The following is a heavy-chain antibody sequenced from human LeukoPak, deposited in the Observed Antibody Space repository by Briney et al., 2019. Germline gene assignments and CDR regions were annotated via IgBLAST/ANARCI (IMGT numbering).Heavy chain of an antibody. V-gene: IGHV3-21*01. CDR1: GFTFSTYT. CDR2: ISSSSSNI. CDR3: ARGYQRPDY. D-gene: IGHD2-2*01. J-gene: IGHJ4*02. Sequence: GGSLRLSCAASGFTFSTYTMNWVRQTPGKGLEWVSSISSSSSNIYYADSVKGRFTISRDNAMNSVYLQMNSLRVEDTAVYYCARGYQRPDYWGQGTLITVSS.